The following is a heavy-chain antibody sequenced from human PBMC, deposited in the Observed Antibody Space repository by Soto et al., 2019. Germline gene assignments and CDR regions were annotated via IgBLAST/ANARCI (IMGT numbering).Heavy chain of an antibody. Sequence: TCARSGGSFRIGRFSSRLNRQPPGKGLEWIGYVYHTGRTSYNPSLKSRVSISMDTSKNQFSLNLDSVTAAYTAVYFCARDIAYSDFWGQRTLVTVSS. CDR2: VYHTGRT. CDR1: GGSFRIGRFS. V-gene: IGHV4-61*01. D-gene: IGHD2-15*01. J-gene: IGHJ4*02. CDR3: ARDIAYSDF.